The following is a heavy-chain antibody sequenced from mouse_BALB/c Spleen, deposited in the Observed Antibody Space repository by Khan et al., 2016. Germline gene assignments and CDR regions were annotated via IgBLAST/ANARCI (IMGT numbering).Heavy chain of an antibody. D-gene: IGHD1-2*01. CDR1: GFSFTGYG. J-gene: IGHJ2*01. Sequence: QVQLQESGPGLVAPSQSLSITCTVSGFSFTGYGVNWVRQPPGKGLEWLGMIWGGGSKDYNSALNTGLSISTDNSNTHVSLKQNSLQTDDTARYYCARDYYGVGFDYWGQGTPLTVSS. CDR3: ARDYYGVGFDY. V-gene: IGHV2-6-7*01. CDR2: IWGGGSK.